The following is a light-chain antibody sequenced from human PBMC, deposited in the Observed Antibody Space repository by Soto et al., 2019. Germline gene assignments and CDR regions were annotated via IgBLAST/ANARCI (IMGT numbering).Light chain of an antibody. V-gene: IGLV2-14*01. CDR1: SSDVGTYNY. Sequence: QSALTQPASVSGSPGQSITISCTGTSSDVGTYNYVSWYQQHAGKGPKLMIYDVSNRPSGVSDRFSGSKSGNTASLTISGLQAEDEADYYCTSYTSSSTLVFGGGTKLTVL. CDR3: TSYTSSSTLV. J-gene: IGLJ2*01. CDR2: DVS.